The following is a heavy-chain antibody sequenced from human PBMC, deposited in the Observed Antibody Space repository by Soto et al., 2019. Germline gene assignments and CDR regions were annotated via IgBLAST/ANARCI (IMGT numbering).Heavy chain of an antibody. CDR3: ARGRPSYYDFWSGYCQL. CDR1: GFTFSSYW. Sequence: ETLRLSCAASGFTFSSYWMHWVRQAPGKGLVWFSRINSDGISTSYADSVKGRFTISRDNAKNTLYLQMNSLRAEDTAVYYCARGRPSYYDFWSGYCQLWGQGTLVTVSS. D-gene: IGHD3-3*01. V-gene: IGHV3-74*01. J-gene: IGHJ4*02. CDR2: INSDGIST.